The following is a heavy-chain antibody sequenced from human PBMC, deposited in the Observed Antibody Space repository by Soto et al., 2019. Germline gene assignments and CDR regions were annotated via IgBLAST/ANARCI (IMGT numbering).Heavy chain of an antibody. CDR3: YCTNGVVLPWLAFDI. Sequence: GESLKISCKGSGYSFTSYWIGWVRQMPGKGLEWMGIIYPGDSDTRYSPPFQGQVTISADKSISTAYLQWSSLKASDTAMYYCYCTNGVVLPWLAFDIWGQGTMVTVSS. V-gene: IGHV5-51*01. D-gene: IGHD2-8*01. J-gene: IGHJ3*02. CDR1: GYSFTSYW. CDR2: IYPGDSDT.